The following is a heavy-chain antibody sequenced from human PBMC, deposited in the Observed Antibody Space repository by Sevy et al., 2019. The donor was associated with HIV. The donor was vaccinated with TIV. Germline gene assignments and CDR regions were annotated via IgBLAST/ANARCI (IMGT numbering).Heavy chain of an antibody. D-gene: IGHD5-12*01. CDR1: GFTFSSYD. V-gene: IGHV3-13*05. Sequence: GESLKISCVASGFTFSSYDMHWVRQVTGKGLEWVSGVGPAGDPFYPGSVKGRFTISRENAKNSFYLQMNSLRAGDTAVYYCARSGGYSDYGMDVWGQGTTVTVS. CDR2: VGPAGDP. CDR3: ARSGGYSDYGMDV. J-gene: IGHJ6*02.